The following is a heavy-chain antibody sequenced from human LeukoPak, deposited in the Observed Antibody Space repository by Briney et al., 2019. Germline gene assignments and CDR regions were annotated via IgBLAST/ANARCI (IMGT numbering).Heavy chain of an antibody. CDR2: INSDGSST. CDR3: ARGDLGTHLD. Sequence: PGVSLRLSCAASGFIFSRYWMHWVRQAPGKGLVWVSRINSDGSSTRYADSVKGRFTISRDNAKNTLYLQMNSLRAEDTAVYYCARGDLGTHLDWGQGTLVTVSS. J-gene: IGHJ4*02. CDR1: GFIFSRYW. D-gene: IGHD1-14*01. V-gene: IGHV3-74*01.